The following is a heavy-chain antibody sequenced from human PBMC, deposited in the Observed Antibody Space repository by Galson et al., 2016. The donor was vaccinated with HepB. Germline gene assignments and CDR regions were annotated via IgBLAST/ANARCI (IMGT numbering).Heavy chain of an antibody. CDR2: TRNKANGYTR. Sequence: SLRLSCAASGFTFCDYYMDWVRQTPGKGLEWVGRTRNKANGYTREYAASVKGRLSISRDDSKNSLYLQMNRLRSEDTAVYYCARAAYCSGGACYHAFDHWGQGTLVTVSS. CDR3: ARAAYCSGGACYHAFDH. D-gene: IGHD2-15*01. J-gene: IGHJ4*02. V-gene: IGHV3-72*01. CDR1: GFTFCDYY.